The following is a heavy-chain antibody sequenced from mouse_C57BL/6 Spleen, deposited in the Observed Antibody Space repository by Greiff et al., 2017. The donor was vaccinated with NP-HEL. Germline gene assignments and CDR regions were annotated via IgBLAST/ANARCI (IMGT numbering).Heavy chain of an antibody. CDR3: ARDPSLTGYAMDY. CDR2: ISDGGSYT. Sequence: DVKLVESGGGLVKPGGSLKLSCAASGFTFSSYAMSWVRQTPEKRLEWVATISDGGSYTYYPANVKGRFTISRDNAKNNLYLQMRHLKSEDTAMYYCARDPSLTGYAMDYWGQGTSVTVSS. V-gene: IGHV5-4*01. J-gene: IGHJ4*01. CDR1: GFTFSSYA. D-gene: IGHD4-1*01.